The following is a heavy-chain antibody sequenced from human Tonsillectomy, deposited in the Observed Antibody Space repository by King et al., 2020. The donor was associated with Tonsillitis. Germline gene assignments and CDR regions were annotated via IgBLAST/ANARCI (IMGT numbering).Heavy chain of an antibody. J-gene: IGHJ4*02. Sequence: DVQLVESGGGLVQPGGSLRLSCAASGFTFSSHAMSWVRQAPGRGVEWVSAISGSGGCTCYSDSVKGRFTISRDNSKNTLYLQMNSLRAEDTAVYYCAKAPSTFGGVIAPIDYWGQGTLVTVSS. V-gene: IGHV3-23*04. CDR1: GFTFSSHA. CDR2: ISGSGGCT. D-gene: IGHD3-16*02. CDR3: AKAPSTFGGVIAPIDY.